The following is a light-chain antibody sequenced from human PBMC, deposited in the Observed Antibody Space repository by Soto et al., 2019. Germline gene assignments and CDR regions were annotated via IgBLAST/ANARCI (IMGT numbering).Light chain of an antibody. Sequence: EIVMTQSPATLSVSPGERATLSCRASKSVSTNLAWYQQKPGQSPRLLIYGASTRATGIPARCSGSGSGTEFTLTISSLQSEDFAVYYCQHYNNWPPYTFGQGTKLEFK. CDR1: KSVSTN. J-gene: IGKJ2*01. CDR2: GAS. CDR3: QHYNNWPPYT. V-gene: IGKV3-15*01.